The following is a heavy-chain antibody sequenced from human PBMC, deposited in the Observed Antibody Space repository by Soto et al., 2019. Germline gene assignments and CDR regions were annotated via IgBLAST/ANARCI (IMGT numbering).Heavy chain of an antibody. CDR3: AKDYYGSGDYYYGMDV. V-gene: IGHV3-30*18. CDR2: ISYDGSNK. Sequence: GGSLRLSCAASGFTFSSYGMHWVRQAPGKGLEWVAVISYDGSNKYYADSVKGRFTISRDNSKNTLYLQMNSLRAEDTAVYYCAKDYYGSGDYYYGMDVWGQGTTVTVSS. J-gene: IGHJ6*02. CDR1: GFTFSSYG. D-gene: IGHD3-10*01.